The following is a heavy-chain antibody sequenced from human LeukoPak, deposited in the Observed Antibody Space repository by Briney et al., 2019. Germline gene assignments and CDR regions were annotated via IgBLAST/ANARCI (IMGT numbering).Heavy chain of an antibody. Sequence: GGSLRLSCAASGFTVSSNYMSWVRQAPGKGLEWVSVIYSGGSTYYADSVKGRFTISRDNSKNTLYLQMNGLRAEDTAVYYCARDSSYLDAFDIWGQGTMVTVSS. CDR2: IYSGGST. D-gene: IGHD2-2*01. CDR3: ARDSSYLDAFDI. J-gene: IGHJ3*02. CDR1: GFTVSSNY. V-gene: IGHV3-53*01.